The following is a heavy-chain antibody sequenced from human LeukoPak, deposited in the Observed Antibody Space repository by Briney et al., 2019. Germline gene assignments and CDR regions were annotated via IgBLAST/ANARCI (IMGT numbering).Heavy chain of an antibody. V-gene: IGHV4-39*01. CDR2: IYYSGST. D-gene: IGHD3-3*01. J-gene: IGHJ5*02. Sequence: PSETLSLTCTVSGGSISSYYWSWIRQPPGKGLEWIGSIYYSGSTYYNPSLKSRVTISVDTSKNQFSLKLSSVTAADTAVYYCARQKTYYDFWSGQPDWFDPWGQGTLVTVSS. CDR1: GGSISSYY. CDR3: ARQKTYYDFWSGQPDWFDP.